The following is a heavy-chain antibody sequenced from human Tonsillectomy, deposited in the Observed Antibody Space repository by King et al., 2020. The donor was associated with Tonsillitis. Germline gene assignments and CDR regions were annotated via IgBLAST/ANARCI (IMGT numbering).Heavy chain of an antibody. CDR2: IKSKTDGGST. J-gene: IGHJ4*02. CDR3: TTVGVAVAGTLSFDY. V-gene: IGHV3-15*07. Sequence: VQLVESGGGLVKPGGSLRLSCAASGFTFSNAWMNWVRQAPGKGLEWVGRIKSKTDGGSTVYGASVKGRFTISREDSKNTLYLQMNSLKTEDTAVYYCTTVGVAVAGTLSFDYWGQGTLVTVSS. CDR1: GFTFSNAW. D-gene: IGHD6-19*01.